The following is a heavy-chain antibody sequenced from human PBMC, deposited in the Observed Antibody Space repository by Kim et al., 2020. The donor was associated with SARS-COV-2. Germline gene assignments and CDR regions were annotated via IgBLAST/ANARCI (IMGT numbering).Heavy chain of an antibody. J-gene: IGHJ3*01. CDR3: ARARRPGWVDMSYGAFD. D-gene: IGHD5-18*01. V-gene: IGHV3-21*04. CDR1: GFTFSSYS. Sequence: GGSLRLSCAASGFTFSSYSMSWVRQAPGKGLEWVACINKDGSYIYYVDSVKGRFTISRDNAKNSLYLQMNSLRAEDTAVYYCARARRPGWVDMSYGAFD. CDR2: INKDGSYI.